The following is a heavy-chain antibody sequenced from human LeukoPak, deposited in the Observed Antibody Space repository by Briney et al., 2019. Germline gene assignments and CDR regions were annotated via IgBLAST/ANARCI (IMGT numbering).Heavy chain of an antibody. Sequence: SETLSLTCTVSGGSISSSSYYWGWIRQPPGKGLEWIGSIYYSGSTYYNPSLKSRVTISVDTSKNQFSLKLSSVTAADTAVYYCARDLNWERRNCSGGSCYSGIDYWGQGTLVTVSS. V-gene: IGHV4-39*07. CDR1: GGSISSSSYY. CDR2: IYYSGST. J-gene: IGHJ4*02. CDR3: ARDLNWERRNCSGGSCYSGIDY. D-gene: IGHD2-15*01.